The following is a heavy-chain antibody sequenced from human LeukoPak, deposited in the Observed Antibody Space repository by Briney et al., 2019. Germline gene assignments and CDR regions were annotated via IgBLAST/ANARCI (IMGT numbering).Heavy chain of an antibody. Sequence: SETLSLTCTVSGASIRSDTYYWNWIRQPPGKGLEWIGYISYSGNTYYNPSLESRVTISVDTSKNQFSLKLTSVTAADTAVYYCASVGAPPSGAFDIWGQGTMVTVSS. CDR3: ASVGAPPSGAFDI. D-gene: IGHD1-26*01. V-gene: IGHV4-30-4*01. CDR1: GASIRSDTYY. CDR2: ISYSGNT. J-gene: IGHJ3*02.